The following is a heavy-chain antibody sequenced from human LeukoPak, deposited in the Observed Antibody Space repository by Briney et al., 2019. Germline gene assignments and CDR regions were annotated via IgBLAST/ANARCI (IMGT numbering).Heavy chain of an antibody. CDR1: GGSISSYY. D-gene: IGHD3-10*01. CDR2: IYYSGST. J-gene: IGHJ6*03. V-gene: IGHV4-59*01. Sequence: SETLSLTCTVSGGSISSYYRTWIRQPPGKGLEWIGYIYYSGSTNYSPSLKSRVTISVDTSKNQFSLKLTSVTAADTAVYYCARVGKGSYYYMDVWGKGTTVTVSS. CDR3: ARVGKGSYYYMDV.